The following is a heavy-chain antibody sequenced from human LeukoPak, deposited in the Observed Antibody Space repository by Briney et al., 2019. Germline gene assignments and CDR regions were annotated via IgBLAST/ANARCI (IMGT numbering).Heavy chain of an antibody. CDR1: GFTFDDYA. D-gene: IGHD7-27*01. CDR2: ISWNSGSI. V-gene: IGHV3-9*03. CDR3: ARRSGEGGYFDY. J-gene: IGHJ4*02. Sequence: GGSLRLSCAASGFTFDDYAMHWVRQAPGKGLEWVSGISWNSGSIGYADSVKGRFTISRDNAKNSLYLQMNCLRAEDMALYYCARRSGEGGYFDYWGQGTLVTVSS.